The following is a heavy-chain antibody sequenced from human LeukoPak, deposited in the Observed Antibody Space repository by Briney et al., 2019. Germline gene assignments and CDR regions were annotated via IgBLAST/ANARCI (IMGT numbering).Heavy chain of an antibody. J-gene: IGHJ4*02. CDR1: GFTFSHYM. D-gene: IGHD3-10*01. CDR3: ARDKDFTIDY. CDR2: MRTDGSVV. V-gene: IGHV3-7*01. Sequence: PGGSLRLSCAVSGFTFSHYMMTWVRQAPGEGLEWVANMRTDGSVVQYADSVKGRFTISRDNAKSSLFLQMNNVRAEDTAVYYCARDKDFTIDYWGQGTLVTVSS.